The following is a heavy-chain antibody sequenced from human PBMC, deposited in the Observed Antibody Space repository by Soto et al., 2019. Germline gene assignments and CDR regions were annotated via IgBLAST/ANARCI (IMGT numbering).Heavy chain of an antibody. CDR3: ARDGRVPVDLGGYYYYAMDV. CDR2: IFHTGTT. D-gene: IGHD3-16*01. J-gene: IGHJ6*02. Sequence: PSETLSLTCAVSGDSIIGIYHWAWIRQPPGRSLEWIASIFHTGTTYYTPSLKSRVTISVDTSKNQFSLRLSSVTAADSAVYYCARDGRVPVDLGGYYYYAMDVWGQGTTVTVSS. CDR1: GDSIIGIYH. V-gene: IGHV4-38-2*02.